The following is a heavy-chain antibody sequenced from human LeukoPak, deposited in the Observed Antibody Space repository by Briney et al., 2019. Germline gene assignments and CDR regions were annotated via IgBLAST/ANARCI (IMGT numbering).Heavy chain of an antibody. Sequence: GGSLRLSCAASGFTFSSYAMSWVRQAPGKGLEWVSGISGSGGSTHYADSVKGRFTISRDNSKNTLYLQMNSLRAEDTAAYYCAKGSSIVGATDFDYWGQGTLVTVSS. CDR3: AKGSSIVGATDFDY. V-gene: IGHV3-23*01. CDR1: GFTFSSYA. D-gene: IGHD1-26*01. CDR2: ISGSGGST. J-gene: IGHJ4*02.